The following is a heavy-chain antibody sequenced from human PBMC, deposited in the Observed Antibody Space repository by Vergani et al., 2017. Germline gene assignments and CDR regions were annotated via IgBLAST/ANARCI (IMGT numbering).Heavy chain of an antibody. D-gene: IGHD4-17*01. CDR1: GGSISSSRYY. Sequence: QLQLQESGPGLVKPSETLSLTCTVSGGSISSSRYYWGWIRQPPGKGLEWIGSIYYSGSTYYNPSLKSRVTISVDTSKNQFSLKLSSVTAADTAVYYCARHLTTVTRAAEYFQHWGQGTLVTVSS. CDR2: IYYSGST. V-gene: IGHV4-39*01. CDR3: ARHLTTVTRAAEYFQH. J-gene: IGHJ1*01.